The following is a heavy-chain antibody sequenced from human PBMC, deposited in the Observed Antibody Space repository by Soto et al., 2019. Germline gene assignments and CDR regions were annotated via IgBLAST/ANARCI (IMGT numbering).Heavy chain of an antibody. Sequence: ASVKVSCKASGYTFTSYGISWVRQAPGQGLEWMGWISAYNGNTNYAQKLQGRVTMTTDTSTSTAYMELRSLRSDDTAVYYCARDLGYYDFWICYYPHYYYYMDVWGKGTTVTVSS. D-gene: IGHD3-3*01. CDR1: GYTFTSYG. CDR3: ARDLGYYDFWICYYPHYYYYMDV. CDR2: ISAYNGNT. V-gene: IGHV1-18*01. J-gene: IGHJ6*03.